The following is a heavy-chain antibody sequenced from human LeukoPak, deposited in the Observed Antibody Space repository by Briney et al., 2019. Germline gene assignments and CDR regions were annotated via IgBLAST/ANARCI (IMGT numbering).Heavy chain of an antibody. Sequence: GGSLRPSCAASGFTFSSYSMNWVRQAPGKGLEWVSYISSSSSTIYYADSVKGRFTISRDNAKNSLYLQMTSLRAEDTAVYYCARRSGVDYWGQGTLVTVSS. D-gene: IGHD3-10*01. V-gene: IGHV3-48*04. J-gene: IGHJ4*02. CDR3: ARRSGVDY. CDR2: ISSSSSTI. CDR1: GFTFSSYS.